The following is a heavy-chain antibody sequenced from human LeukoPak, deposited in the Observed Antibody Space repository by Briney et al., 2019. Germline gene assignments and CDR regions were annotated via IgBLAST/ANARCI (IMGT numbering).Heavy chain of an antibody. D-gene: IGHD3-3*01. CDR1: EYTFTSYY. CDR2: INPSGGST. J-gene: IGHJ4*02. V-gene: IGHV1-46*01. Sequence: AASVKVSCKASEYTFTSYYVHWVRQAPGQGLEWMGLINPSGGSTSHAQKFRGRVTMTRDMSTSTVYMELSSLTSEDTAVYYCARRSSNFDFCLDYWGQGTLVTVSS. CDR3: ARRSSNFDFCLDY.